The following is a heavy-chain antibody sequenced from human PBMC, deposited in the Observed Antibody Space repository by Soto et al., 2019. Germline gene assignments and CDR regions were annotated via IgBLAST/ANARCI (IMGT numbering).Heavy chain of an antibody. Sequence: GGSLRLSCAASGFTFGSYDMHWVRQATGKGLEWVSAIGTAGDTYYPGSVKGRLTISRENAKNSLYLQMNSLRAGDTAVYYCARGPTEYCSGGSCYRDGAFDIWGQGTMVTVSS. CDR1: GFTFGSYD. D-gene: IGHD2-15*01. CDR3: ARGPTEYCSGGSCYRDGAFDI. CDR2: IGTAGDT. J-gene: IGHJ3*02. V-gene: IGHV3-13*01.